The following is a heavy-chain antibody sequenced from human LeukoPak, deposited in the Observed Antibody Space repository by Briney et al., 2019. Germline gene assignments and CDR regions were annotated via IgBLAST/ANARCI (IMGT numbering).Heavy chain of an antibody. D-gene: IGHD3-22*01. CDR3: ARRRITMIVVVPNWFDP. V-gene: IGHV4-34*01. Sequence: PSETLSLTCAVSGGSISSGGYSWSWIRQPPGKGLEWIGEINHSGSTNYNPSLKSRVTISVDTSKNQFSLKLSSVTAADTAVYYCARRRITMIVVVPNWFDPWGQGTLVTVSS. J-gene: IGHJ5*02. CDR2: INHSGST. CDR1: GGSISSGGYS.